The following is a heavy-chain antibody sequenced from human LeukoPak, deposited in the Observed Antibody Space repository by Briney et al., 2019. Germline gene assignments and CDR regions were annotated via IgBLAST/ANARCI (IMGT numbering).Heavy chain of an antibody. CDR1: GYSFTSYW. CDR3: ARHRSLEQHLSYWYFDL. V-gene: IGHV5-51*01. J-gene: IGHJ2*01. D-gene: IGHD6-13*01. Sequence: GESLKISCKGSGYSFTSYWIGWVRQMPGKGLEWMGIIHPGDSDTRYSPSFQGQVTISADKSISTAYLQWSSLTASDTAMYYCARHRSLEQHLSYWYFDLWGRGTLVTVSS. CDR2: IHPGDSDT.